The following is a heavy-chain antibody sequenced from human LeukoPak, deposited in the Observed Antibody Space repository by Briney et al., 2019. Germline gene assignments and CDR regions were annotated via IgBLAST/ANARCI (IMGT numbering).Heavy chain of an antibody. V-gene: IGHV3-66*01. J-gene: IGHJ3*02. CDR1: GFTDSSNY. Sequence: QPGGSLRLSCAASGFTDSSNYMSWVRQAPGKGLEWVSVIYSGGSTYYADSVKGRFTISRDNSKNTLYLQMNSLRAEDTAVYYCARAVVVPDGDAFDIWGQGTMVTVSS. CDR2: IYSGGST. D-gene: IGHD2-15*01. CDR3: ARAVVVPDGDAFDI.